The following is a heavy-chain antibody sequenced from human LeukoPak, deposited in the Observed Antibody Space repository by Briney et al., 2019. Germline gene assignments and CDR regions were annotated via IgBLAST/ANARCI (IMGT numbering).Heavy chain of an antibody. V-gene: IGHV4-59*01. Sequence: SETLSLTCTASGGSISSYYWSWIRQPPGKGLEWIGYIYYSGSTNYNPSLKSRVTISVDTSKNQFSLKLSSVTAADTAVYYCARGMGAHDAFDIWGQGTMVTVSS. CDR3: ARGMGAHDAFDI. CDR2: IYYSGST. J-gene: IGHJ3*02. CDR1: GGSISSYY. D-gene: IGHD1-26*01.